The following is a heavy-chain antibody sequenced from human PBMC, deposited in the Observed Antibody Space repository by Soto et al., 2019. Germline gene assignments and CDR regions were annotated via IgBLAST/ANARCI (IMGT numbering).Heavy chain of an antibody. CDR2: IRTSVGDT. D-gene: IGHD4-17*01. Sequence: WGSLRLSCAASGFTFSSYAMNWVRQAPGKGLEWVSTIRTSVGDTYYAASVKGRFTISRDNSKSTVYLHLNSLRAEDTAIYYCAKDPTYDYGYFDSWGQGTLVTVSS. V-gene: IGHV3-23*01. J-gene: IGHJ4*02. CDR3: AKDPTYDYGYFDS. CDR1: GFTFSSYA.